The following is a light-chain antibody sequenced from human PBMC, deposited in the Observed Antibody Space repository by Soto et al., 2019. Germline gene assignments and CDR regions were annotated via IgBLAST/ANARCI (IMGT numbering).Light chain of an antibody. Sequence: DIQMTQSPSTLSGSVGDRVTITCRASQTISSWLAWYQQKPGEAPKLLIYKASTLNSGVPSRFSGXGYGTEFTITISCLQPDDFATYYSQHYNSYSEAFRQGTKVDIK. CDR3: QHYNSYSEA. J-gene: IGKJ1*01. CDR2: KAS. CDR1: QTISSW. V-gene: IGKV1-5*03.